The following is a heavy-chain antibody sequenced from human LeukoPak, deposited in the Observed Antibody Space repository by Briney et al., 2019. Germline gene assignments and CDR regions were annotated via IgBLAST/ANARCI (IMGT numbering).Heavy chain of an antibody. D-gene: IGHD2-2*01. Sequence: PGGSLRLSCAVSGYTFSSHGMHWVRQAPGKGLEWVAVISFDGSNKYYADSVKGRFTVSRDNSKNTLYLQINSLRAEDTALYYCARVDCDRTSCYAYHFDFWGQGTLVTVSS. J-gene: IGHJ4*02. CDR2: ISFDGSNK. CDR1: GYTFSSHG. V-gene: IGHV3-30*19. CDR3: ARVDCDRTSCYAYHFDF.